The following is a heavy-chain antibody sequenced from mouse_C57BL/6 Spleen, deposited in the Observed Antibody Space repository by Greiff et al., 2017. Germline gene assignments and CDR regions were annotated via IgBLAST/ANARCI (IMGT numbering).Heavy chain of an antibody. J-gene: IGHJ2*01. CDR3: ARGHYFDN. V-gene: IGHV5-17*01. CDR2: ISSGNSTI. CDR1: GFTFSDYG. Sequence: EVKLVESGGGLVKPGGSLKLSCAASGFTFSDYGMHWVRQAPEKGLEWVAYISSGNSTIYYAGTVKGRFTISRDNAKNTLFLQMTSLRSEDTAMYYCARGHYFDNWGQGTTHTVSS.